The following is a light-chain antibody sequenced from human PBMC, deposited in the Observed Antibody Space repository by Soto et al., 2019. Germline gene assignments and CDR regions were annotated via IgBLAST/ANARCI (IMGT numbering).Light chain of an antibody. CDR2: DAF. CDR3: QQYYILPIT. V-gene: IGKV1-33*01. CDR1: QDITQS. J-gene: IGKJ5*01. Sequence: DIQMTQSPSSLSASVGDRVTLTCRASQDITQSLNWYQQKPGKAPKLLIFDAFNLKTGVPTRFSGSGSATAFTFTISSLQPEDIATYYCQQYYILPITFGQGTRLEIK.